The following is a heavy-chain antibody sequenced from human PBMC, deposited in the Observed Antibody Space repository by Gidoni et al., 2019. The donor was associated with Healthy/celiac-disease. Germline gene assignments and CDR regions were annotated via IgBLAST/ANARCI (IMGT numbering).Heavy chain of an antibody. J-gene: IGHJ5*02. CDR2: IAYDGSNK. CDR3: ASLPTIFGVVTTENWFDP. CDR1: GFTFSRYA. D-gene: IGHD3-3*01. V-gene: IGHV3-30-3*01. Sequence: QVQLVESGGGVVQPGRSLRVSCAASGFTFSRYAMHWVRQAPGKGLEWLAVIAYDGSNKYYADSVKGRFTISRDNSKNTLYLQMNSLRAEDTAVYYCASLPTIFGVVTTENWFDPWGQGTLVTVSS.